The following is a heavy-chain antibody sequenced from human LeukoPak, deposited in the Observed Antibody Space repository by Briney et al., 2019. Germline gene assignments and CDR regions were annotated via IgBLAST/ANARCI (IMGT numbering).Heavy chain of an antibody. V-gene: IGHV1-69*04. D-gene: IGHD3-22*01. Sequence: SVKVSCKASGGTFSSYAISWVRQAPGQGLEWMGRIIPILGIANYAQKFQGRVTITADKSTSTAYMELSSLRSEDTAVYYCARATYYYDSSGYSHYFDYWGQGALVTVSS. J-gene: IGHJ4*02. CDR3: ARATYYYDSSGYSHYFDY. CDR2: IIPILGIA. CDR1: GGTFSSYA.